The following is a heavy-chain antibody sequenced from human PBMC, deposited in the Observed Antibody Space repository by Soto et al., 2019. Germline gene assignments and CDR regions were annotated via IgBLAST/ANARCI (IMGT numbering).Heavy chain of an antibody. CDR2: INIGSGNT. Sequence: GASVKVSCKASGYDFSSYAMHWVRQAPGQRLEWMGWINIGSGNTEYSQNFQDRITITRDNAKNTLYLQMNSLRAEDTAVYYCARDQVRFLGWLSMRTPRYYYYGMDVWGQGTTVTVSS. D-gene: IGHD3-3*01. CDR3: ARDQVRFLGWLSMRTPRYYYYGMDV. J-gene: IGHJ6*02. CDR1: GYDFSSYA. V-gene: IGHV1-3*04.